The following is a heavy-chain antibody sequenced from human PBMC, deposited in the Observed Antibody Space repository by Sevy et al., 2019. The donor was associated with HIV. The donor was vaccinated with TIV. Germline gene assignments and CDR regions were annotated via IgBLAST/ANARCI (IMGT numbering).Heavy chain of an antibody. CDR2: INPNSGGT. CDR3: AREQRGLRFLEWLFQAGY. D-gene: IGHD3-3*01. J-gene: IGHJ4*02. CDR1: GYTFTGYY. Sequence: ASVKVSCKASGYTFTGYYMHWVRQAPGQGLEWMGWINPNSGGTNYAQKFQGRVTMTRDTSISTAYMELSRLRSDDTAVYYWAREQRGLRFLEWLFQAGYWGQGTLVTVSS. V-gene: IGHV1-2*02.